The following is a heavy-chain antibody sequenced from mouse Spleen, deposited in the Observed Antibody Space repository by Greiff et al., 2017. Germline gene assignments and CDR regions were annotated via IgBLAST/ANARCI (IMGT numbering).Heavy chain of an antibody. CDR1: GYTFTSYG. V-gene: IGHV1-58*01. Sequence: EVQLQQSGPELVKPGASVKLSCKASGYTFTSYGINWVKQRPGQGLEWIGYIYIGNGYTEYNEKFKGKATLTSDTSSSTAYMQLSSLTSEDSAIYFCARSYDYDEYYFDYWGQGTTLTVSS. CDR2: IYIGNGYT. CDR3: ARSYDYDEYYFDY. D-gene: IGHD2-4*01. J-gene: IGHJ2*01.